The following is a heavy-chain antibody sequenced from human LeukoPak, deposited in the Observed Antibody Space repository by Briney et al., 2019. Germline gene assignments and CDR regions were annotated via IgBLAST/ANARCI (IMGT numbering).Heavy chain of an antibody. CDR1: GFTFSSYA. Sequence: GGSLRLSCAASGFTFSSYAMHWVRQAPGKGLEWVAVISYDGSNKYYADSVKGRFTISRDNSKNTLYLQMNSLRAEDTAVYYCARDSYYYGMDVWGQGTTVTVSS. V-gene: IGHV3-30-3*01. CDR3: ARDSYYYGMDV. J-gene: IGHJ6*02. CDR2: ISYDGSNK.